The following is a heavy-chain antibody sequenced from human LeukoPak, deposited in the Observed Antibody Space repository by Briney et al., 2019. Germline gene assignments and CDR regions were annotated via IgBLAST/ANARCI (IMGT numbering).Heavy chain of an antibody. CDR3: ARGGLRFYYYGMDV. Sequence: SETLSLTCAVSGGSISSGIYSWNWVRQPPGKGLEWIGFVYHSVDIHYNPSLESRVTISVDRSKNRFSLKLNSVTAADTAVYYCARGGLRFYYYGMDVWGQGTTVTVSS. J-gene: IGHJ6*02. V-gene: IGHV4-30-2*01. CDR1: GGSISSGIYS. CDR2: VYHSVDI. D-gene: IGHD4-17*01.